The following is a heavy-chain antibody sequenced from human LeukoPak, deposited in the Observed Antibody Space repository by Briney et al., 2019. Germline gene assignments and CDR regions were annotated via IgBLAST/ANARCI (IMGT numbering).Heavy chain of an antibody. CDR3: ARKGLLGSGKPWFDP. V-gene: IGHV1-8*01. Sequence: ASVKVSCKASGYTFTSYDINWVRQASGQGLEWMGWMNPNSGNTASAQKFQGRATMTTNTSISTAYMELTGLRSEDTAMYFCARKGLLGSGKPWFDPWGQGTLVTASS. CDR2: MNPNSGNT. J-gene: IGHJ5*02. D-gene: IGHD2-15*01. CDR1: GYTFTSYD.